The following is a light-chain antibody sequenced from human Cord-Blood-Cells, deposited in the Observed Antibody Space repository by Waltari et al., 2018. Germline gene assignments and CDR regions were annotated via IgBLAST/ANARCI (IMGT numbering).Light chain of an antibody. CDR1: QSVSSN. CDR3: QQDNSGAYS. CDR2: GAS. V-gene: IGKV3-15*01. J-gene: IGKJ2*03. Sequence: EIVMTQSPATLSVSPADTATPSCRASQSVSSNLARYQQKPGRAPRLLIYGASTRATGMPARVSGSGSGTEFTRTICSLQSEDFAVYCGQQDNSGAYSFGQGSNVEIK.